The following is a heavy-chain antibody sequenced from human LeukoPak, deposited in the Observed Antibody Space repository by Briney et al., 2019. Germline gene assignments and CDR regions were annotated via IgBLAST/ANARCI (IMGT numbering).Heavy chain of an antibody. Sequence: SQTLSLTCTVSGVSISSGGYYWRWIRQHPGKGLEWIGYIYYSGSTYYNPSLKSRVTISVDTSKNQFSLKLSSVTTADTAVYYCARHRITFGGVTTGFDPWGQGTLVTVSS. CDR1: GVSISSGGYY. CDR2: IYYSGST. D-gene: IGHD3-16*01. CDR3: ARHRITFGGVTTGFDP. V-gene: IGHV4-31*03. J-gene: IGHJ5*02.